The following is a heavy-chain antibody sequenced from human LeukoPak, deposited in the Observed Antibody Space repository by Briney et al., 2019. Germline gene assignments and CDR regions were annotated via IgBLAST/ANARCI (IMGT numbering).Heavy chain of an antibody. Sequence: ASVKVSCKASGYTFTSYAMNWVRQAPGQGLEWMGWINTNTGIPTYAQGFTGRFVFSLDTSVSTAYLQISSLKAEDTAVYYCARDRGITMVRGVKGWFDPWGQGTLVTVSS. CDR1: GYTFTSYA. D-gene: IGHD3-10*01. CDR3: ARDRGITMVRGVKGWFDP. V-gene: IGHV7-4-1*02. CDR2: INTNTGIP. J-gene: IGHJ5*02.